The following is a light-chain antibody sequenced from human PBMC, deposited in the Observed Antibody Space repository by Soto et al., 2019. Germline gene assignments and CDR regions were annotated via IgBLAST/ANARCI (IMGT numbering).Light chain of an antibody. CDR3: SLYTSENAYV. V-gene: IGLV2-18*01. CDR2: EVS. J-gene: IGLJ1*01. CDR1: STDFVSYNR. Sequence: QSALTQPPSVSGSPGQSVTISCTGTSTDFVSYNRVSWYQQPPGTAPKLMIYEVSKRPSGVPDRFPGSKSGNTASLTISGLQAADEADYYCSLYTSENAYVFGTGTKVTVL.